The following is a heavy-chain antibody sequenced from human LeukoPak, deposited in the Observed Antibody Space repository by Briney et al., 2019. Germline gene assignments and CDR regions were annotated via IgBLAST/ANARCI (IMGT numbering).Heavy chain of an antibody. Sequence: PGGSLRLSCAASVFTFIDYYMRWIRQAPGKGVEWLSYIRVRGRFIYYVHSVKGEFTISREKARKSLYLSMKSLRVKGTAVYKCSRARGLWFGELSPDNWGQGTLVTVSS. V-gene: IGHV3-11*04. J-gene: IGHJ4*02. CDR2: IRVRGRFI. CDR1: VFTFIDYY. D-gene: IGHD3-10*01. CDR3: SRARGLWFGELSPDN.